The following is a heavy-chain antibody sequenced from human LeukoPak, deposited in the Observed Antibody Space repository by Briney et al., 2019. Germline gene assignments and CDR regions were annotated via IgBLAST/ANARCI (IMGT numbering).Heavy chain of an antibody. V-gene: IGHV4-30-2*01. CDR3: ATPGTVTTGFDY. Sequence: SETLSLTCAVSGGSISSGGYSWSWIRQPPGKGLEWIGYIYHSGSTYYNPSLKSRVTISVDRSKNQFSLKLSSVTAADTAVYYCATPGTVTTGFDYWGQGTLVTVSS. J-gene: IGHJ4*02. D-gene: IGHD4-17*01. CDR2: IYHSGST. CDR1: GGSISSGGYS.